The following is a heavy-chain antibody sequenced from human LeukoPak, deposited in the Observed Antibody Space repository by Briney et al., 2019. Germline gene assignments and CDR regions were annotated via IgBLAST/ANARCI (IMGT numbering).Heavy chain of an antibody. CDR1: GGSISSGGYY. CDR3: ARGSNYYDTPIDY. D-gene: IGHD3-22*01. CDR2: IYYSGST. J-gene: IGHJ4*02. Sequence: SQTLSLTCTVSGGSISSGGYYWSWIRQPPGQGLEWVGYIYYSGSTNYNPSLKSRVTISVDTSKNQFSLKLSSVTAADTAVYYCARGSNYYDTPIDYWGQGTLVTVSS. V-gene: IGHV4-61*08.